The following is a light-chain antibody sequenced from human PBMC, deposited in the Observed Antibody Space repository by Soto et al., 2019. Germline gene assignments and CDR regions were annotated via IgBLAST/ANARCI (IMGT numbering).Light chain of an antibody. CDR2: DVS. J-gene: IGLJ2*01. Sequence: QSALTQPASVSGSPGQSITISCTGTSSDVGGYNYVSWYQQHPGKAPKLMIYDVSNRPSGVSNRFSGSKSGNMASLTISGLQAEDEADYYCSSYTSSSTLAVVFGGGTKVTVL. V-gene: IGLV2-14*01. CDR1: SSDVGGYNY. CDR3: SSYTSSSTLAVV.